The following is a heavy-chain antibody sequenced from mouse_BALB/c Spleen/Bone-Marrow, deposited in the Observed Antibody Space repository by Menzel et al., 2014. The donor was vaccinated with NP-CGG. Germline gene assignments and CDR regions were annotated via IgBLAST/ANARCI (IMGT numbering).Heavy chain of an antibody. D-gene: IGHD1-1*01. CDR2: IDPANGNT. Sequence: EVNLVESGAELVKPGASVKLSCTASGFNIKDTYMHWVKQRPEQGLEWIGRIDPANGNTKYDPKFQGKATMTADTSSNTAYLQLSSLTSEDTAVYYCALLLRYYAMDYWGQGTSVTVSS. CDR3: ALLLRYYAMDY. J-gene: IGHJ4*01. V-gene: IGHV14-3*02. CDR1: GFNIKDTY.